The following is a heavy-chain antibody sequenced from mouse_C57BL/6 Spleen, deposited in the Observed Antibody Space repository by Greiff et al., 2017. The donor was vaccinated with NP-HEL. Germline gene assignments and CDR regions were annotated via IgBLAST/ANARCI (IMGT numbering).Heavy chain of an antibody. D-gene: IGHD2-4*01. CDR3: AKVYDYLYYFDY. V-gene: IGHV14-2*01. J-gene: IGHJ2*01. CDR1: GFNIKDYY. Sequence: EVQLQQSGAELVKPGASVKLSCTASGFNIKDYYMHWVKQRTEQGLEWIGRIDPEDGETKYATKFQGKATITADTSSNTAYLQLSSLTSEDTAVYYWAKVYDYLYYFDYWGQGTTLTVSS. CDR2: IDPEDGET.